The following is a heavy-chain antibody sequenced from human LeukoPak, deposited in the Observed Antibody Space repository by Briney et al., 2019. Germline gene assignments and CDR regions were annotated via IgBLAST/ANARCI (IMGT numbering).Heavy chain of an antibody. CDR3: ARDRARLDSSSWYVIDY. V-gene: IGHV1-18*01. J-gene: IGHJ4*02. CDR1: GYTFAIYG. D-gene: IGHD6-13*01. Sequence: VASVKVSCKASGYTFAIYGISWVRQAPGQGLEWMGWISAYNGNTNYAQKLQGRVTMTTDTSTSTAYMELRSLSSDDTAVYYCARDRARLDSSSWYVIDYWGQGTLVTVSS. CDR2: ISAYNGNT.